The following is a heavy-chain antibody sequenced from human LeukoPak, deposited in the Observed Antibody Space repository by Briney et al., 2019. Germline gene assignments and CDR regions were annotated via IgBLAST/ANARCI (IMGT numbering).Heavy chain of an antibody. CDR2: ISGSGGST. D-gene: IGHD4-17*01. Sequence: QTGGSLRLSCAASGFTFSSYAMSWVRQAPGKGLEWVSAISGSGGSTYYADSVKGRFTISRDNSKNTLYLQMNSLRAEDTAVYYCATGRLRIYYFDYWGQGTLVTVSS. CDR1: GFTFSSYA. V-gene: IGHV3-23*01. J-gene: IGHJ4*02. CDR3: ATGRLRIYYFDY.